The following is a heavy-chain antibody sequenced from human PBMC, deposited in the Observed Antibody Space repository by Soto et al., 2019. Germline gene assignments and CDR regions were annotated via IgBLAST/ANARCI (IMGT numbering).Heavy chain of an antibody. J-gene: IGHJ4*02. Sequence: ASVKVSCKASGYTFTSYGISWVRQAPGQGLEWMGWISTSNGDTNYAQKFRDRVTMATDTSTTTAYLELRSLRYDDTAVYYCARDITGATGDYWGQGTLVTVSS. CDR2: ISTSNGDT. CDR1: GYTFTSYG. CDR3: ARDITGATGDY. V-gene: IGHV1-18*01. D-gene: IGHD1-26*01.